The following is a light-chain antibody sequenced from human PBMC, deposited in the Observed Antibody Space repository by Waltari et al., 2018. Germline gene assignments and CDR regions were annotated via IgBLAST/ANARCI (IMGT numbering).Light chain of an antibody. CDR3: CSYAGNNYVL. CDR2: DVT. Sequence: QSALTQPASVSGSPGQSITISCTGTSTDIGVSDYVSWYQHHPGKAPKVMIYDVTKRPSWGSNRFSGSKSGNTASLTISGLQAEDEADYYCCSYAGNNYVLFGGGTKLTVL. CDR1: STDIGVSDY. J-gene: IGLJ2*01. V-gene: IGLV2-23*02.